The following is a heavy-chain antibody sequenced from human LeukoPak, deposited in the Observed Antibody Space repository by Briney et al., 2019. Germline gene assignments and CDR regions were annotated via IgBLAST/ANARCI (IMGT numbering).Heavy chain of an antibody. D-gene: IGHD2-8*01. CDR3: ARDGWSLGP. Sequence: AASVKVSCKAPGYTFASYGVSWVRQAPGQGPEWMAWISVYSGNTKYAQKFQDRVTLTADTSTSTVYMELRSLRSDDTAVYYCARDGWSLGPWGQGTLVTVSS. CDR2: ISVYSGNT. CDR1: GYTFASYG. V-gene: IGHV1-18*01. J-gene: IGHJ5*02.